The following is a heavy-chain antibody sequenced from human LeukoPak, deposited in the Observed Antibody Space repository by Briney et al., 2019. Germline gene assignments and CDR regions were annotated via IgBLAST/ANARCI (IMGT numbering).Heavy chain of an antibody. CDR1: GFTFSSYA. CDR2: ISYDGSNK. CDR3: ESAAGWDTAMVTDY. Sequence: PGISLRLSCAASGFTFSSYAMHCVPQAPGKGLKWVVVISYDGSNKYYADSVKGRFTISRDNSKNTLYLQMKRLRAEDTDVSYCESAAGWDTAMVTDYWGQGHLVPVSS. J-gene: IGHJ4*02. V-gene: IGHV3-30*04. D-gene: IGHD5-18*01.